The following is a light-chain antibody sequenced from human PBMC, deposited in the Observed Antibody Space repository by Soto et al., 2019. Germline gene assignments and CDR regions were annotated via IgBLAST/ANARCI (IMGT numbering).Light chain of an antibody. V-gene: IGLV2-14*01. J-gene: IGLJ1*01. CDR1: FSDVGAYNY. CDR2: QVT. Sequence: QSALTQPASMSGSPGQSITISCTGTFSDVGAYNYVSWYQQRPGKAPNLMLYQVTYRPSGVSNRFSGSKSGNTASLTISGLHAEDEADYYCSSFTTSFTYVFGTRTKLTVL. CDR3: SSFTTSFTYV.